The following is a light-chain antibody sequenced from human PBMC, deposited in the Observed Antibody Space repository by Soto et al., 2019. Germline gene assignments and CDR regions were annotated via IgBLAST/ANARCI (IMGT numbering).Light chain of an antibody. Sequence: EIVLTQSPATLSLSPRERATLSCRASQSVTNYLAWYQQKPGQAPRLLIYDASNRATGIPARFSGSGSGTDFTLTISSLEPEDIAVYYCQQRSNWPSITFGQGTRLEIK. CDR2: DAS. CDR3: QQRSNWPSIT. V-gene: IGKV3-11*01. CDR1: QSVTNY. J-gene: IGKJ5*01.